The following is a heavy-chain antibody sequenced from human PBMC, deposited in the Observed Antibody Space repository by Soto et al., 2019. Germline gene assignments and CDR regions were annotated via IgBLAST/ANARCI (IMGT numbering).Heavy chain of an antibody. D-gene: IGHD2-15*01. Sequence: QVQLVQSGAEVKKPGSSVKVSCKASGGTFSSYTISWVRQAPGQGLEWMGRIIPILGIAKYAQKFQGRVTITAVKSASTAYMELSSLSSEDTAVYYCAKGYCSGGSCYPPDYYYYMDVWGKGTTVTVSS. J-gene: IGHJ6*03. V-gene: IGHV1-69*02. CDR2: IIPILGIA. CDR3: AKGYCSGGSCYPPDYYYYMDV. CDR1: GGTFSSYT.